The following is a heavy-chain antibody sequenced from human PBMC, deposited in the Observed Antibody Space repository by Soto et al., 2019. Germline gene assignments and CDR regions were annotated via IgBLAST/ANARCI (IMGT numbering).Heavy chain of an antibody. J-gene: IGHJ4*02. Sequence: SVKVSCKTSGGTFSTFGISWVRQAPGQGLEWMGGIIPFFGTAEYSQKFEDRITITADESTNTVYMDLRSLTSEDTAIYYCARTAPMDAGDKYYYDFWGQGALVTV. CDR3: ARTAPMDAGDKYYYDF. CDR2: IIPFFGTA. V-gene: IGHV1-69*13. D-gene: IGHD3-16*01. CDR1: GGTFSTFG.